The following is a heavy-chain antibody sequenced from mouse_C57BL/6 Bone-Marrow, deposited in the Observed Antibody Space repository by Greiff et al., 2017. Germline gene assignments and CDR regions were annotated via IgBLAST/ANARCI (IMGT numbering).Heavy chain of an antibody. CDR1: GYTFTSYG. D-gene: IGHD1-1*01. Sequence: QVQLQPSGAELARPGASVKLSCKASGYTFTSYGISWVKQRTGQGLEWIGEIYPRSGNTYYNEKFKGKATLTADKSSSTAYMELRSLTSEDSAVYICARSGVLLLRDWGQGTTLTVSS. J-gene: IGHJ2*01. CDR2: IYPRSGNT. V-gene: IGHV1-81*01. CDR3: ARSGVLLLRD.